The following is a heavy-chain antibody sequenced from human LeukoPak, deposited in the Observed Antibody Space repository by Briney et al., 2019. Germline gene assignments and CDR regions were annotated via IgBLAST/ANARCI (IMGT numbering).Heavy chain of an antibody. V-gene: IGHV1-58*01. J-gene: IGHJ5*02. CDR3: AAGRGRYCSSTSCSLLVSWFDP. CDR1: GCTFTSSS. D-gene: IGHD2-2*01. Sequence: AVKVSCKASGCTFTSSSVQWVRQARGQRLEGIGWIVVCRGNTNYAQKFQERGTITRDMSTSTAYMELSSLRSEKTDVYYCAAGRGRYCSSTSCSLLVSWFDPWGQGPLVTVSS. CDR2: IVVCRGNT.